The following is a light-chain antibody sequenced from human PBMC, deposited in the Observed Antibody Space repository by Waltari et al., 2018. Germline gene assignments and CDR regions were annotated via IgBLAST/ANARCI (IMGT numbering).Light chain of an antibody. Sequence: QSVLTQPPSASGTHGQRVIISCAGGSSNIGSNTVNWYQQFPGTAPKLLIHTTDKRPSGVPDRFSAAKSGTSASQAISGLQSEDEADYCCAAWYDCMNGQVVFGGGTKETVL. J-gene: IGLJ3*02. V-gene: IGLV1-44*01. CDR1: SSNIGSNT. CDR2: TTD. CDR3: AAWYDCMNGQVV.